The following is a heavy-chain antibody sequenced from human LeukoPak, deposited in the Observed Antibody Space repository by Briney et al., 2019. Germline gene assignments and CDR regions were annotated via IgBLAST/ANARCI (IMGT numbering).Heavy chain of an antibody. Sequence: GGSLRLSCAASGFTFSSYGMHWVRQAPGKGLEWVAFIRYDGSDKYYADSVKGRFTISRDNSKNTLYVQMNGLRAEDTAVYYCAKDKGFLTGYFDYWGQGTLVTVSS. CDR2: IRYDGSDK. V-gene: IGHV3-30*02. CDR1: GFTFSSYG. D-gene: IGHD3-9*01. CDR3: AKDKGFLTGYFDY. J-gene: IGHJ4*02.